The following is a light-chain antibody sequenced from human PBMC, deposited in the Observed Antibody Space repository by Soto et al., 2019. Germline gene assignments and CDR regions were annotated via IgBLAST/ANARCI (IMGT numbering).Light chain of an antibody. CDR2: GAS. CDR3: QQFGSSIPHT. Sequence: EIVMTQSPGTLSLSPGERATISCRASQVIGSRYLAWYHQKTGQAPRLLIYGASSRATGIPDRFSGSGSGTEFTLTISRLEHEDVGVYYCQQFGSSIPHTFGQGTKLEIK. J-gene: IGKJ2*01. V-gene: IGKV3-20*01. CDR1: QVIGSRY.